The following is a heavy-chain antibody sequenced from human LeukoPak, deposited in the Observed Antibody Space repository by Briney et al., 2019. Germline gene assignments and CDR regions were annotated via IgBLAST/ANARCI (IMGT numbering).Heavy chain of an antibody. CDR1: GGSFGRYS. CDR2: VYNGGT. J-gene: IGHJ4*02. D-gene: IGHD6-13*01. V-gene: IGHV4-59*01. Sequence: ASETLSLTCSVSGGSFGRYSWNWIRQPPGKRLEWIGYVYNGGTNYNPSLKSRVTMSVDTSKKRFSLTSTSVNAADTAVYYCARDTTLDEGSSRYGFDYWGQGTLVTVSS. CDR3: ARDTTLDEGSSRYGFDY.